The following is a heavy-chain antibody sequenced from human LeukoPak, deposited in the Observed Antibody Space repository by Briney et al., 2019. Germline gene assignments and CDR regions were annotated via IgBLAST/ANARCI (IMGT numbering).Heavy chain of an antibody. Sequence: GGSLRLSFSASGFTFSSFEMDWVRQAPGKGLEWVTFIRYDENNKYYAGSVKGRFTISRDNSKNALYLQINSLGAEDTAVYYCAKDRLGAMLYFDCWGQGTLVTVSS. D-gene: IGHD1-26*01. CDR1: GFTFSSFE. J-gene: IGHJ4*02. CDR2: IRYDENNK. CDR3: AKDRLGAMLYFDC. V-gene: IGHV3-30*02.